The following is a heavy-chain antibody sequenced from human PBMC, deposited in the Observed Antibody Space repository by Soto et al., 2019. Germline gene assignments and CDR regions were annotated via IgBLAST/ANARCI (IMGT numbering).Heavy chain of an antibody. J-gene: IGHJ5*02. Sequence: SETLSLTCAVYGGSFSGYYWSWIRQPPGKGLEWIGEINHSGSTNYNPSLKSRVTISVDTSKNQFSLKLSSVTAADTAVYYCATTYYDFWSGYYGNWFDPWGQGTLVTVSS. CDR3: ATTYYDFWSGYYGNWFDP. D-gene: IGHD3-3*01. CDR2: INHSGST. V-gene: IGHV4-34*01. CDR1: GGSFSGYY.